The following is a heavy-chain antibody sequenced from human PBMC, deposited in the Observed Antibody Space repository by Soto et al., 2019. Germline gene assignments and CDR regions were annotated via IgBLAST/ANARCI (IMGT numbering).Heavy chain of an antibody. D-gene: IGHD4-17*01. CDR1: GFSLSTSGMR. CDR2: IDWDDDK. V-gene: IGHV2-70*04. CDR3: ARQRGRLRGTYFDY. Sequence: ASGPTLVNPTQTLTLTCTFSGFSLSTSGMRVSWIRQPPGKALEWLARIDWDDDKFYSPSLKTRLTISKDTSKNQVVLTMTNMDPVDTATYYCARQRGRLRGTYFDYWGQGTLVTVSS. J-gene: IGHJ4*02.